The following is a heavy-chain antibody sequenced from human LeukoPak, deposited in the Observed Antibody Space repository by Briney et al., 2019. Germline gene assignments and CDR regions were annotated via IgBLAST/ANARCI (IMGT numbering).Heavy chain of an antibody. Sequence: ASVKVSCKASGYTFTSYYMHWVRQAPGQGLEWMGIINPSGGSTSYAQKLQGRVTMTRDTSTSTVYMELSSLRSEDTAVYYCALFCSVRSSTSCPDYWGQGTLVTVSP. V-gene: IGHV1-46*01. CDR1: GYTFTSYY. J-gene: IGHJ4*02. CDR3: ALFCSVRSSTSCPDY. D-gene: IGHD2-2*01. CDR2: INPSGGST.